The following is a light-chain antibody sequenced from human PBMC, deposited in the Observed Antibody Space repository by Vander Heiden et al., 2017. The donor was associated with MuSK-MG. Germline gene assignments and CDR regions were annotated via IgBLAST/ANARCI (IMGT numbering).Light chain of an antibody. CDR3: AAWDDSLSGLA. CDR2: GNA. Sequence: HSVLTQPPSVSDAPRQRVTISCSGSSSNIGTNDVSWYQQLPGTAPKLIIYGNALRPSGVSDRFSGSKSGTSASLAISGLQAEDEADYYCAAWDDSLSGLAFGGGTKLTVL. CDR1: SSNIGTND. V-gene: IGLV1-36*01. J-gene: IGLJ3*02.